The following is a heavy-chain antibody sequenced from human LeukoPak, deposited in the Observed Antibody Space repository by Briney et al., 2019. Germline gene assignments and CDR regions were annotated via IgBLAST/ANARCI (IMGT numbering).Heavy chain of an antibody. CDR3: ARRPYCGGDCYSVGFDY. CDR1: GGTFSSYA. J-gene: IGHJ4*02. V-gene: IGHV1-69*01. Sequence: ASVKVSCEASGGTFSSYAISWVRQAPGQGLEWMGGIIPIFGTANYAQKFQGRVTITADESTSTAYMELSSLRSEDTAVYYCARRPYCGGDCYSVGFDYWGQGTLVTVSS. CDR2: IIPIFGTA. D-gene: IGHD2-21*02.